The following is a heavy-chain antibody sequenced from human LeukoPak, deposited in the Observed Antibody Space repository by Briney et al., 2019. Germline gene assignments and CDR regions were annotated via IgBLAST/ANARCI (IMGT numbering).Heavy chain of an antibody. D-gene: IGHD3-3*01. Sequence: GGSLRLSCAASGFTFSSYAMSWVRQAPGKGLEWVSAISGSGGSTYYADSVKGRFTISRDNSKNTLYLQMNSLRAEATAVYYCANSITIFGVVIPYSFDYWGQGTLVTVSS. CDR3: ANSITIFGVVIPYSFDY. CDR2: ISGSGGST. V-gene: IGHV3-23*01. CDR1: GFTFSSYA. J-gene: IGHJ4*02.